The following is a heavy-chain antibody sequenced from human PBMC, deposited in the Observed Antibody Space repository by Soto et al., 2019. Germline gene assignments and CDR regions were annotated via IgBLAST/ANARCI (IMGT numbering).Heavy chain of an antibody. Sequence: EQLLESGGDLVQPGGSLRLSCVASGITFSTYGMHWVRQAPGKGLEWVAVISYDGSNKYYANSVKGRFTISRDNSKNTLYLQMNSLRAEDTAVYYCAKGHRDDLVGATTGGWYFDLWGRGTLVTVSS. V-gene: IGHV3-30*18. CDR2: ISYDGSNK. J-gene: IGHJ2*01. CDR3: AKGHRDDLVGATTGGWYFDL. D-gene: IGHD1-26*01. CDR1: GITFSTYG.